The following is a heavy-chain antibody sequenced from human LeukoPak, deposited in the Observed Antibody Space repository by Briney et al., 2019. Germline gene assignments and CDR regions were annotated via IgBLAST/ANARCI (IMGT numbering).Heavy chain of an antibody. J-gene: IGHJ4*02. CDR2: INPNSGGT. Sequence: ASVKVSCKASGYTFTGYYMHWVRQAPGQGLEWMGWINPNSGGTNYAQKFQGRVTITRNTSISTAYMELSSLRSEDTAVYYCARGWNSSSWYHYFDYWGQGTLVTVSS. CDR1: GYTFTGYY. CDR3: ARGWNSSSWYHYFDY. V-gene: IGHV1-2*02. D-gene: IGHD6-13*01.